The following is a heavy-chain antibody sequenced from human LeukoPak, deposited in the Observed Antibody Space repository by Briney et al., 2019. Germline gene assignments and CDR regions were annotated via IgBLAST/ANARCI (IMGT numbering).Heavy chain of an antibody. D-gene: IGHD2-15*01. V-gene: IGHV3-7*01. J-gene: IGHJ4*02. Sequence: GGSLRLSCAASGFTFSDYWMTWVRQAPGKGLEWVANIKEDGSRWMYADSLRGRFTISRDNAKKSLYLQMDSLRAEDTAVYYCATSMVVAAFDYWGQGTLVTVSS. CDR2: IKEDGSRW. CDR3: ATSMVVAAFDY. CDR1: GFTFSDYW.